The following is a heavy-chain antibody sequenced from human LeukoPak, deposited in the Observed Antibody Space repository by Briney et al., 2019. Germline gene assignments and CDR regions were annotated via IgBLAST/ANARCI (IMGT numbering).Heavy chain of an antibody. Sequence: SVKVSCKASGGTFSSYAISWVRQAPGQGLEWMGRIIPIFGIANYAQKFQGRVTITADKSTSTAYMELSSLRSEGTAVYYCARGSTTVTTTFDYWGQGTLVTVSS. J-gene: IGHJ4*02. CDR3: ARGSTTVTTTFDY. CDR2: IIPIFGIA. V-gene: IGHV1-69*04. D-gene: IGHD4-17*01. CDR1: GGTFSSYA.